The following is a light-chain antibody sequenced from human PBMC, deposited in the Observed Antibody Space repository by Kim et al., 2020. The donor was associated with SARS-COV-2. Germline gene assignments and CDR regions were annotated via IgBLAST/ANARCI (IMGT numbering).Light chain of an antibody. V-gene: IGKV3-15*01. Sequence: VSPGEGATLSCRASQSVRNHVAWYQQKPGQSPRLIIYDASTRATGIPARFSGSASGTEFTLTITSLQSEDFAVYYCQHYDSMPPWKFGQGTKLEI. CDR1: QSVRNH. J-gene: IGKJ1*01. CDR2: DAS. CDR3: QHYDSMPPWK.